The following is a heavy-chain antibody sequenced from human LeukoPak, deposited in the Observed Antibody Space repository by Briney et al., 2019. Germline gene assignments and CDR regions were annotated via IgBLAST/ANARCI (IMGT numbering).Heavy chain of an antibody. CDR3: ALILGYCSSTSCHPVDY. CDR1: GYSISSGYY. J-gene: IGHJ4*02. D-gene: IGHD2-2*01. Sequence: SETLSLTCTVSGYSISSGYYWGCIRQPPGKGLEWIGSIYHSGSTYYNPSLKSRVTISVDTSKNQFSLKLSSVTAADTAVYYCALILGYCSSTSCHPVDYWGQGTLVTVSS. CDR2: IYHSGST. V-gene: IGHV4-38-2*02.